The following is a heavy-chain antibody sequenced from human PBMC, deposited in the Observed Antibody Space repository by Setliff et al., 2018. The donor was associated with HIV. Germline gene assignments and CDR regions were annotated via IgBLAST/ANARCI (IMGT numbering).Heavy chain of an antibody. J-gene: IGHJ3*01. CDR2: ISNSGDTK. CDR1: GFTFSSYA. CDR3: AREMGLFFDFWSGL. V-gene: IGHV3-48*03. Sequence: GGSLRLSCAASGFTFSSYAMHWVRQAPGKGLEWISYISNSGDTKYYADSVKGRFTISRDNAKNSLYLQMTSLRAEDTAVYYCAREMGLFFDFWSGLWGQGTMVTVSS. D-gene: IGHD3-3*01.